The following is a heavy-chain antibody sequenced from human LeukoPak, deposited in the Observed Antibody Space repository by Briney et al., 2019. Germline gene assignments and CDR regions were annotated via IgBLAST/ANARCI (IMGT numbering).Heavy chain of an antibody. CDR2: ISAYNGNT. CDR1: GYTFTRYG. V-gene: IGHV1-18*01. J-gene: IGHJ4*02. Sequence: ASVKVSCKASGYTFTRYGISGVRQAAGQGREWMGWISAYNGNTNYAQKLQGRVTMTTDTSTSTAYMELRSLRSDDTAVYYCARVGGVLRYFDWLLPDYWGQGTLVTVSS. D-gene: IGHD3-9*01. CDR3: ARVGGVLRYFDWLLPDY.